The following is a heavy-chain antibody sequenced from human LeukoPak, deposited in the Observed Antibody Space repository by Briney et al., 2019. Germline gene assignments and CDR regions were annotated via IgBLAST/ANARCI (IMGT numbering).Heavy chain of an antibody. CDR1: GFTFSSYT. Sequence: PGGSLRLSCAASGFTFSSYTMNWVRQAPGKGLEWVSSISSSSSYIYYADSVKGRFTISRDNAKNPLYLQMNSLRAEDTAVYYCASLTTAFPLFDYWGQGTLVTVSS. D-gene: IGHD4-17*01. CDR2: ISSSSSYI. V-gene: IGHV3-21*01. CDR3: ASLTTAFPLFDY. J-gene: IGHJ4*02.